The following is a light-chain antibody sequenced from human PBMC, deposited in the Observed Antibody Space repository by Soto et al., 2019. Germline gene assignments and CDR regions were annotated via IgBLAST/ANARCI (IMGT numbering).Light chain of an antibody. CDR1: KNDIGVYDF. CDR3: CSYAGNSLYV. V-gene: IGLV2-8*01. CDR2: EVV. Sequence: QSVLTQPPSASGSPGQSVTISCTGTKNDIGVYDFVSWYQHHPGKAPRLIIYEVVQRPSGVPDRFSGSKSGNTASLTVSGLQAEDEADYYCCSYAGNSLYVFGTGTKVTVL. J-gene: IGLJ1*01.